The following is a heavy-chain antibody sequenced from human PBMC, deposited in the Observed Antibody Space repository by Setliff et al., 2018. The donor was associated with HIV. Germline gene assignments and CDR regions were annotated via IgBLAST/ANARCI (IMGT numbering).Heavy chain of an antibody. D-gene: IGHD3-3*01. J-gene: IGHJ5*02. CDR3: AKAQWLLSHWGFDP. Sequence: GGSLRLSCAASGFTFDDYAMHWVRQAPGKGLEWVSGISWNSGSIGYADSVKGRFTISRDNAKSSLYLQMNSLRAEDTAVYYCAKAQWLLSHWGFDPWGQGTLVTVSS. CDR2: ISWNSGSI. CDR1: GFTFDDYA. V-gene: IGHV3-9*01.